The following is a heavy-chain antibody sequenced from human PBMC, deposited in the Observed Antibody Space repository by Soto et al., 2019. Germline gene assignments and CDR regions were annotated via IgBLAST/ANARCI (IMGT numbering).Heavy chain of an antibody. Sequence: SSETLSLTCAVFGGSFSDFYWSWIRQSPGKGLEWIGEINHSGSTNYNPSLKSRVTISVDTSKSQFSLKLSPVSAADTAVYYCARGHESNSWSTWFDPWGQGTLVTVSS. V-gene: IGHV4-34*01. CDR1: GGSFSDFY. D-gene: IGHD6-13*01. CDR2: INHSGST. CDR3: ARGHESNSWSTWFDP. J-gene: IGHJ5*02.